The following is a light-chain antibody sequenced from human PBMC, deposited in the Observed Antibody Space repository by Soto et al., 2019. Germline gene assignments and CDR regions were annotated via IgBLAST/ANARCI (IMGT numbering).Light chain of an antibody. CDR1: SSNIGNNY. Sequence: QPVLTQPPSVSAAPGQKVTISCSGSSSNIGNNYVSWYQQLPGTAPNLLIYENNKRPSGIPDRFSGSKSGTSATLGISGLQTGDEANYYCGTWDYSLSAVVFGGGTKLTVL. CDR3: GTWDYSLSAVV. V-gene: IGLV1-51*02. CDR2: ENN. J-gene: IGLJ2*01.